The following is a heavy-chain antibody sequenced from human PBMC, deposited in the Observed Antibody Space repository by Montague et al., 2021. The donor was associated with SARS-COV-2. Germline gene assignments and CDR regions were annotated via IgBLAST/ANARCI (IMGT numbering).Heavy chain of an antibody. CDR1: GFTSSSYG. V-gene: IGHV3-9*02. Sequence: SLRLSCAASGFTSSSYGMHWVRQAPGKGLEWVSGISWNSGRLDYADYVKGRFTISRDNAKNSLYLQMNSLRAEDTALYYCAKGYFHSGYDRSWDYGMDVWGQGTTVTVSS. D-gene: IGHD5-12*01. J-gene: IGHJ6*02. CDR2: ISWNSGRL. CDR3: AKGYFHSGYDRSWDYGMDV.